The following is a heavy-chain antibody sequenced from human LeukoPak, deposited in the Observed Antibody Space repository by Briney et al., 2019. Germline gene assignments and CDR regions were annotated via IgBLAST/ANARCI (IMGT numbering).Heavy chain of an antibody. CDR1: GGSISSSSYC. D-gene: IGHD3-10*01. Sequence: SETLSLTCTVSGGSISSSSYCWGWIRQPPGKGLEWIGSIYYSGSTYYNPSLKSRVTISVDTSKNQFSLKLSSVTAADTAVYYCASPGIEDYWGQGTLVTVSS. V-gene: IGHV4-39*07. CDR3: ASPGIEDY. CDR2: IYYSGST. J-gene: IGHJ4*02.